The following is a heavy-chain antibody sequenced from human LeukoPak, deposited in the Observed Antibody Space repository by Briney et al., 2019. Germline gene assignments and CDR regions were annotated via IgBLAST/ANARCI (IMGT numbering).Heavy chain of an antibody. V-gene: IGHV4-30-2*01. CDR1: GGSISSGGYY. D-gene: IGHD1-26*01. CDR2: IYHSGST. Sequence: SETLSLTCTVSGGSISSGGYYWRWIRQPPGKGLEWIGYIYHSGSTYYNPSLKSRVTISVDRSKNQFSLRLFSLTAADTAVYYCARDARIVGATTVDFWGQGALVIVSS. CDR3: ARDARIVGATTVDF. J-gene: IGHJ4*02.